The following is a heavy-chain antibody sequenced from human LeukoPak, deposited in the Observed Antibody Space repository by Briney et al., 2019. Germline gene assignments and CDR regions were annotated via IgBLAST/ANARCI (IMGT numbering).Heavy chain of an antibody. D-gene: IGHD6-13*01. V-gene: IGHV3-74*01. CDR3: ARVGQQQPSRSDY. CDR2: INTDGSST. Sequence: GGSLRLSCAASGFTFSSYWMHWVRQAPGKGLVWVSRINTDGSSTSYADSVKGRFTISRDNAKNTLYLQMNSLRAEDTAVYYCARVGQQQPSRSDYWGQGTLVTVSS. J-gene: IGHJ4*02. CDR1: GFTFSSYW.